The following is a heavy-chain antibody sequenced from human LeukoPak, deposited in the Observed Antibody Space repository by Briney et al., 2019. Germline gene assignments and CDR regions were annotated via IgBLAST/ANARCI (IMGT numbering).Heavy chain of an antibody. Sequence: SETLSLTYTVSGGSISSYYWSWIRQPPGKGLEWIGYIYYSGSTHYNPSLKSRVTISVDTSKNQFSLKLSCVTAADTAVYYCARVRYYDILTGYYYFDYWGQGTLVTVSS. J-gene: IGHJ4*02. CDR3: ARVRYYDILTGYYYFDY. CDR2: IYYSGST. D-gene: IGHD3-9*01. V-gene: IGHV4-59*01. CDR1: GGSISSYY.